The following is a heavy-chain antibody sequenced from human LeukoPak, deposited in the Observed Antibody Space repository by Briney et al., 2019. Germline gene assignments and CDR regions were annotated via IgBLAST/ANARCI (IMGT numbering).Heavy chain of an antibody. D-gene: IGHD5-18*01. CDR1: GGSISSSSAY. V-gene: IGHV4-39*01. CDR2: IYYSKNT. CDR3: VSPRGFSYGYFDY. Sequence: NPSETLSLTCTVSGGSISSSSAYWGWIRQPPGKGLAWIGSIYYSKNTYYNPSLKSRVTISADTSKNQFSLTLGSVSATDTAVYYCVSPRGFSYGYFDYWGQGTLVTVSS. J-gene: IGHJ4*02.